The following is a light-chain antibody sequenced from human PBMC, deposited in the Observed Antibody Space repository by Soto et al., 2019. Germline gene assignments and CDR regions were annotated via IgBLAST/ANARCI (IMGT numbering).Light chain of an antibody. CDR2: EVT. CDR1: SSDVGDYNY. CDR3: SSYAGSNNFGV. Sequence: QSVLTQPPSVSGSPGQSVTISCTGTSSDVGDYNYVSWYQHQPDKAPKLMIYEVTKRPSGVPDRFSGSKSGNTASLTVSGLQAEDEVDYYCSSYAGSNNFGVFGGGTKLTVL. J-gene: IGLJ2*01. V-gene: IGLV2-8*01.